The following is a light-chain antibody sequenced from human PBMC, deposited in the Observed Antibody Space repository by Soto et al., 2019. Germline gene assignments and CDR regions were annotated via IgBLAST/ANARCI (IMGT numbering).Light chain of an antibody. Sequence: QSALTQPASVSGSPGQSITISCTGTSSDVGAFESLSWYQQYPGKAPKLLIYEVNNLPSGVSHRFYGSKSGNTAYVTISALQAEDEATYYCSSYAGTSTQVVFGGGTKLTVL. CDR2: EVN. V-gene: IGLV2-14*01. CDR3: SSYAGTSTQVV. CDR1: SSDVGAFES. J-gene: IGLJ2*01.